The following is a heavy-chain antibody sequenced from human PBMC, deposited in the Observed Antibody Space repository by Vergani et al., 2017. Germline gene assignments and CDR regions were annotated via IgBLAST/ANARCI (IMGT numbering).Heavy chain of an antibody. J-gene: IGHJ3*02. CDR2: IKSKTDGGTT. CDR1: GFTFSSYG. Sequence: VQLVESGGGVVQPGRSLRLSCAASGFTFSSYGMHWVRQAPGKGLEWVGRIKSKTDGGTTDYAAPVKGRFTISRDDSKNTLYLQMNSLKTEDTAVYYCTTREIYYDSSGYYFEGAFDIWGQGTMVTVSS. D-gene: IGHD3-22*01. V-gene: IGHV3-15*01. CDR3: TTREIYYDSSGYYFEGAFDI.